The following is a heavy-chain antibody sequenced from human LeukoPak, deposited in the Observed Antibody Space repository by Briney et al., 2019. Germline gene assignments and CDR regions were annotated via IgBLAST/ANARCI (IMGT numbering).Heavy chain of an antibody. CDR3: ARGRPARLHSGSYHDY. CDR1: GGSFSGYY. J-gene: IGHJ4*02. CDR2: TNHSGST. V-gene: IGHV4-34*01. Sequence: PSETLSLTCAVYGGSFSGYYWSWIRQPPGKGLEWIGETNHSGSTNYNPSLKSRVTISVDTSKNQFSLKLSSVTAADTAVYYCARGRPARLHSGSYHDYWGQGTLVTVSS. D-gene: IGHD1-26*01.